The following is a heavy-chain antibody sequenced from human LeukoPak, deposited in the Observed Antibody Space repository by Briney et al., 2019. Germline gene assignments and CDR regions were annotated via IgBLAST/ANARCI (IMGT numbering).Heavy chain of an antibody. CDR3: AKGDTTWELPHDD. V-gene: IGHV1-2*02. J-gene: IGHJ4*02. CDR1: GYTFTAYY. D-gene: IGHD1-26*01. Sequence: ASVKVSCKASGYTFTAYYIHWVRQAPGQGLEWMGWINPNSGATNYAQKFQDRVTVTRDTSVGTAYMELTGPRSDDTAVYYCAKGDTTWELPHDDWGQGTLVTVSS. CDR2: INPNSGAT.